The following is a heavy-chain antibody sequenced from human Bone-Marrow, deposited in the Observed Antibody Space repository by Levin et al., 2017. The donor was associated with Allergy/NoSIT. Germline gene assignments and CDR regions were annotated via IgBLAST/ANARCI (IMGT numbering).Heavy chain of an antibody. Sequence: GESLKISCAASGFTVSDNYMSWVRQAPGKGLEWVSVIYSGGGSTFYADSVKGRFTISRDNSKNMLYLQLDSLRAEDTAMYYCTRYCSSASCYFDAFDIWGQGTMVTVSS. CDR2: IYSGGGST. V-gene: IGHV3-53*01. CDR3: TRYCSSASCYFDAFDI. J-gene: IGHJ3*02. CDR1: GFTVSDNY. D-gene: IGHD2-2*01.